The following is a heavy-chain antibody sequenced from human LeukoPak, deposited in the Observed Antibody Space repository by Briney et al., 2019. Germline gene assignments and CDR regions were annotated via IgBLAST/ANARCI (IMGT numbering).Heavy chain of an antibody. CDR2: IYSGGST. V-gene: IGHV3-66*02. CDR1: GFTVSSNY. J-gene: IGHJ4*02. D-gene: IGHD2-21*01. Sequence: GGSLRLSCAASGFTVSSNYMSWVRQAPGKGLEWVSVIYSGGSTYYADSVKGRFTISRDNSKNTLYLQMNSLRAEDTAVYYCARDRLRCGGDCRGLFDYWGQGTLATVSS. CDR3: ARDRLRCGGDCRGLFDY.